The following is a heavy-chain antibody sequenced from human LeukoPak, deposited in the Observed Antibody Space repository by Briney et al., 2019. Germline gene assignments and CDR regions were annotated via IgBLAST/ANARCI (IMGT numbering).Heavy chain of an antibody. CDR2: IKGSGGST. V-gene: IGHV3-23*01. D-gene: IGHD1-26*01. CDR3: AKGIIVGAITDAFDI. Sequence: GGSLRLSCAASGFTFNSYAMIWVRQAPGKGLEWFSAIKGSGGSTYYADSVKGRFTPSRDNSKNTLYLKMNRARAEDTAVYYCAKGIIVGAITDAFDIWGQGTMVTVSS. CDR1: GFTFNSYA. J-gene: IGHJ3*02.